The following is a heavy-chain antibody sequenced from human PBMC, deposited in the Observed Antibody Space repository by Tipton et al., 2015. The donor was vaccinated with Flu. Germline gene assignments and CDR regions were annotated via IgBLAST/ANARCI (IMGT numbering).Heavy chain of an antibody. J-gene: IGHJ1*01. CDR3: ARYGTYYGSRYFQH. V-gene: IGHV4-4*07. CDR2: MYVSGST. Sequence: TLSLTCTVSGGSMSSFYWTWIRQPAGKGLEWIGRMYVSGSTRYNPSLKSRVTISVDTFKNQFSLKLSSVTAADTAVYYCARYGTYYGSRYFQHWGQGTLVTVSS. D-gene: IGHD1-26*01. CDR1: GGSMSSFY.